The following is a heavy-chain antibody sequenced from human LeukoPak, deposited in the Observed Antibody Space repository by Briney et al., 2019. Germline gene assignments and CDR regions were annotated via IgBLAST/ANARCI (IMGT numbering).Heavy chain of an antibody. V-gene: IGHV4-59*01. Sequence: SETLSLTCAVYGGSFSGYYWSWIRQPPGKGLEWVGNVYYSGSTNYNPSIKSRVTISVDTSKNQFSLKLSSVTAADTAVYYCAREGSDYYSYYGMDIWGQGTTVTVSS. J-gene: IGHJ6*02. CDR1: GGSFSGYY. CDR2: VYYSGST. CDR3: AREGSDYYSYYGMDI.